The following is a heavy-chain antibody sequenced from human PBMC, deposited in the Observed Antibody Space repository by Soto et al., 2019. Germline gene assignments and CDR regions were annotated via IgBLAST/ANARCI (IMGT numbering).Heavy chain of an antibody. J-gene: IGHJ5*02. CDR2: IIPILGIA. CDR3: ARDPPYSSGWYAGFDP. V-gene: IGHV1-69*04. D-gene: IGHD6-19*01. CDR1: GGTFSSYT. Sequence: SVKVSCKASGGTFSSYTISWVRQAPGQGLEWMGRIIPILGIANYAQKLQGRVTMTTDTSTSTAYMELRSLRSDDTAVYYCARDPPYSSGWYAGFDPWGQGTLVTVSS.